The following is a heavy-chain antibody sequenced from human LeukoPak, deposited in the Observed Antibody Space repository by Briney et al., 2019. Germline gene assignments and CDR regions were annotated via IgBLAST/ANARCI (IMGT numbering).Heavy chain of an antibody. J-gene: IGHJ4*02. Sequence: KSSETLSLTCNISGGSISSFYWSWIRQPAGKGLEWIGRLSTRGNTDYNPSLKSRVTLSVDTSNNQFSLKLSSVTAADTAVYYCARSGYSSGWTFDYWGQGTLVTVSS. D-gene: IGHD6-19*01. V-gene: IGHV4-4*07. CDR3: ARSGYSSGWTFDY. CDR2: LSTRGNT. CDR1: GGSISSFY.